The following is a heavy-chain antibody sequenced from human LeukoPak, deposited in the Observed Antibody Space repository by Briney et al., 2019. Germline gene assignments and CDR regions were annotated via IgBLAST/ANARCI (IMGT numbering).Heavy chain of an antibody. CDR2: IYYSGST. V-gene: IGHV4-59*08. CDR1: GGSISSYY. D-gene: IGHD4-11*01. Sequence: SETLSLTCTVSGGSISSYYWSWIRQPPGKGLEWIGYIYYSGSTNYNPSLKSRVTISVDTSKNQFSLKLSSVTAADTAVYYCARRSMTTVGSDYYYYMDVWGKGTTVTVSS. J-gene: IGHJ6*03. CDR3: ARRSMTTVGSDYYYYMDV.